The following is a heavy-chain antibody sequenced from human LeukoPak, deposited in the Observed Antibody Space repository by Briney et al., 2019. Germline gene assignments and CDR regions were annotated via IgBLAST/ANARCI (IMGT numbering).Heavy chain of an antibody. CDR3: ARAAITMVREVIITNNFDY. CDR1: GYTFTSYG. D-gene: IGHD3-10*01. J-gene: IGHJ4*02. Sequence: ASVKVSCKASGYTFTSYGISWVRQAPGQGLEWMGWISAYNGNTNYAQKLQGRVTMTTDTSTSTAYMELRSLRSDDTAVYHCARAAITMVREVIITNNFDYWGQGTLVTVPS. CDR2: ISAYNGNT. V-gene: IGHV1-18*01.